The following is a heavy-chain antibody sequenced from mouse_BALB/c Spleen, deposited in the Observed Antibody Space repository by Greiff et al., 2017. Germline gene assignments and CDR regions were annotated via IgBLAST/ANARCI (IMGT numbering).Heavy chain of an antibody. CDR2: ILPGSGST. Sequence: QVHVKQSGAELMKPGASVKISCKATGYTFSSYWIEWVKQRPGHGLEWIGEILPGSGSTNYNEKFKGKATFTADTSSNTAYMQLSSLSSEDSAVYYCARTYGGNLFDYWGQGTTLTVSS. V-gene: IGHV1-9*01. D-gene: IGHD1-1*02. CDR3: ARTYGGNLFDY. J-gene: IGHJ2*01. CDR1: GYTFSSYW.